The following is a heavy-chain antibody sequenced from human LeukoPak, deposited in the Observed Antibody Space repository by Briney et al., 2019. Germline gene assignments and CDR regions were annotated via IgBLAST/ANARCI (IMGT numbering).Heavy chain of an antibody. D-gene: IGHD6-13*01. CDR2: IKQDGTEK. J-gene: IGHJ4*02. CDR1: GFTFSSYW. V-gene: IGHV3-7*01. CDR3: AREYSSSWYYRGFYFDY. Sequence: GGSLRLSCAASGFTFSSYWMTWVRQAPGKGLEWVASIKQDGTEKYYVDSVKGRFTISRDNAKNSLYLQMNSLRAEDTAVYYCAREYSSSWYYRGFYFDYWGQGTLVTVSS.